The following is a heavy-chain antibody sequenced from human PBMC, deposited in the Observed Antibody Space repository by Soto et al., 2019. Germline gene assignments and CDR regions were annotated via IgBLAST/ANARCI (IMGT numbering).Heavy chain of an antibody. Sequence: QVQLVQSGAEVKKPGSSVKVSCKASGGTFSSYAISWVRQAPGQGLEWMGGIIPIFGTANYAQKLQGRVTITADESTSTAYMELSSLRSEDTAVYYCARESIRRYSSSWKPFDYWGQGTLVTVSS. CDR1: GGTFSSYA. CDR3: ARESIRRYSSSWKPFDY. J-gene: IGHJ4*02. D-gene: IGHD6-13*01. CDR2: IIPIFGTA. V-gene: IGHV1-69*12.